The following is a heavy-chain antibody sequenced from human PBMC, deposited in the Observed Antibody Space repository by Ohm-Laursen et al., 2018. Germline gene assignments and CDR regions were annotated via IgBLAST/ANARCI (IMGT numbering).Heavy chain of an antibody. CDR2: IWYDGSNK. J-gene: IGHJ4*02. CDR3: ARDNTGTEGSPFDY. Sequence: RSLRLSCAAAGFTFSNYAMHWVRQAPGKGLECMAVIWYDGSNKYYADSVKGRFTISRDNSKNTLYLQMNSLRADDTAVYFCARDNTGTEGSPFDYWGQGTLVTVSS. CDR1: GFTFSNYA. V-gene: IGHV3-33*01. D-gene: IGHD5-18*01.